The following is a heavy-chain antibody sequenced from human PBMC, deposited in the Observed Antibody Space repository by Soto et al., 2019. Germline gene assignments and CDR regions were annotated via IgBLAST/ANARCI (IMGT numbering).Heavy chain of an antibody. CDR3: ARGMGRVYFQH. D-gene: IGHD3-10*01. Sequence: QVQLQQWGAGLLKPSETLSLTCAVYGGSFSGHYWSWIRQPPGKGLEWIGEINHSGSTNYIPSLKSRVTISVDTSKNQFSLKLSSVTAADTAVYYCARGMGRVYFQHWGQGTLVTVSS. J-gene: IGHJ1*01. CDR1: GGSFSGHY. CDR2: INHSGST. V-gene: IGHV4-34*01.